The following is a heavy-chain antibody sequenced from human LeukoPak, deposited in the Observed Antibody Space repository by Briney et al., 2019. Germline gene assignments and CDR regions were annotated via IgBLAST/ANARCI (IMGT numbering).Heavy chain of an antibody. CDR2: ISAYNGNT. CDR1: GYTFTSYG. Sequence: ASVKVSCKASGYTFTSYGISWVRQAPGQGLEWMGWISAYNGNTNYAQKLQGRVTMTTDTSTSTAYMELRSLRSDDTAVYYCARDPTYCSGGSCYSIGFSYYYGMDVWGQGTTVTVSS. CDR3: ARDPTYCSGGSCYSIGFSYYYGMDV. J-gene: IGHJ6*02. D-gene: IGHD2-15*01. V-gene: IGHV1-18*01.